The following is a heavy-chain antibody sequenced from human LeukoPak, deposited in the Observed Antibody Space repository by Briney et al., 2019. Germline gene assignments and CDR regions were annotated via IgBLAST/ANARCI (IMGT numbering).Heavy chain of an antibody. CDR2: IYYSGST. Sequence: SETLSLTCTVSGGSISSGGYYWSWIRQHPGKGLEWIGYIYYSGSTYYNPSLKSRVTISVDTSKNQFSLKLSSVTAADTAVYYCARDSGSGPRGRDYWGQGTLVTVSS. D-gene: IGHD3-10*01. V-gene: IGHV4-31*03. CDR1: GGSISSGGYY. J-gene: IGHJ4*02. CDR3: ARDSGSGPRGRDY.